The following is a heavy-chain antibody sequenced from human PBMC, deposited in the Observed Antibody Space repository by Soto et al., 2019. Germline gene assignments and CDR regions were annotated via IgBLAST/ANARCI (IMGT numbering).Heavy chain of an antibody. Sequence: EVQLVESGGGLVQPGGSLRLSCAASGFTVSSNYMSWVRQAPGKGLEWVSVIYSGGSTYYADSVKGRFTISRHNSKNPLYLQMNSLRAEDTAVYYCASADYGDYVDAFDIWGQGTMVTVSS. CDR3: ASADYGDYVDAFDI. CDR1: GFTVSSNY. D-gene: IGHD4-17*01. J-gene: IGHJ3*02. V-gene: IGHV3-53*04. CDR2: IYSGGST.